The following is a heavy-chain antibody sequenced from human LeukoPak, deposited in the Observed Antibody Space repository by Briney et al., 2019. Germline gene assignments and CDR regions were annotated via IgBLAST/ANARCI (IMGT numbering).Heavy chain of an antibody. J-gene: IGHJ6*02. CDR1: SGSIGSHY. V-gene: IGHV4-59*11. D-gene: IGHD4-17*01. Sequence: PSETLSLTCTVSSGSIGSHYWSWIRQPPGKGLEWIGYIYYTGTTNYNPSLRSRVTISVDTSRNQFSLRLSSVTAADTAVYYCAREDPQTTVPEGMDVWGHGTTVIVSS. CDR3: AREDPQTTVPEGMDV. CDR2: IYYTGTT.